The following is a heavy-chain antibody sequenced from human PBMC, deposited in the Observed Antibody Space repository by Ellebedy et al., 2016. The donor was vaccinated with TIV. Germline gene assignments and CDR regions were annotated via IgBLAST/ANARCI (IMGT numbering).Heavy chain of an antibody. CDR3: ARDRIVVVTAGDFYGMDV. D-gene: IGHD2-21*02. J-gene: IGHJ6*02. V-gene: IGHV4-4*07. Sequence: SETLSLTCSVSGGSVSSYYWSWIRQPAGKGLEWIGRIYISGTTDYNPSLKSRVTMSVDTSKNQFSLKLSSVTAADTAWYYCARDRIVVVTAGDFYGMDVWGQGTTVTVSS. CDR1: GGSVSSYY. CDR2: IYISGTT.